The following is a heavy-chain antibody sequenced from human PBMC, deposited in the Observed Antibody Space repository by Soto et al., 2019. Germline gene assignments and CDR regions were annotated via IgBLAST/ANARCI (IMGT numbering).Heavy chain of an antibody. CDR1: GGSNIRDGYY. CDR2: ISYSGSS. CDR3: ARATPAGSADF. Sequence: TLSLTCTVSGGSNIRDGYYWSWIRQHPGKGLEWIAYISYSGSSYSNPSLKSRVTISADTSKNQFSLRLTSVTAADTAVYFCARATPAGSADFWGQGTLVTVSS. J-gene: IGHJ4*02. V-gene: IGHV4-31*03. D-gene: IGHD2-2*01.